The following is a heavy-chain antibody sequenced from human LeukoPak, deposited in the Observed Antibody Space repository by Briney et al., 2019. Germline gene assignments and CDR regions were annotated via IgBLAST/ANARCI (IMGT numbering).Heavy chain of an antibody. V-gene: IGHV1-46*01. D-gene: IGHD3-3*01. Sequence: GASVKVSCKASGYTFTNHYIHWVRQAPGQGLEWMGMMNPSDGSTNYPQKFQGGVTMTRDTSTATAYMELSSLRFDDTAIYYCAAPGASGFVGNFWSGPLDYWGQGTLVTVSS. CDR1: GYTFTNHY. CDR3: AAPGASGFVGNFWSGPLDY. J-gene: IGHJ4*02. CDR2: MNPSDGST.